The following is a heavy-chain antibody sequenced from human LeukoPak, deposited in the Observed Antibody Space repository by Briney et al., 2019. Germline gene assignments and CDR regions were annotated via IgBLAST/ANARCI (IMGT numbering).Heavy chain of an antibody. CDR2: IIPIFGTA. CDR1: GYTFTSYG. J-gene: IGHJ4*02. CDR3: ARGPIAAAGTGDY. Sequence: GASVKVSCKASGYTFTSYGISWVRQAPGQGLEWMGGIIPIFGTANYAQKFQGRVTITADESTSTAYMELSSLRSEDTAVYYCARGPIAAAGTGDYWGQGTLVTVSS. V-gene: IGHV1-69*13. D-gene: IGHD6-13*01.